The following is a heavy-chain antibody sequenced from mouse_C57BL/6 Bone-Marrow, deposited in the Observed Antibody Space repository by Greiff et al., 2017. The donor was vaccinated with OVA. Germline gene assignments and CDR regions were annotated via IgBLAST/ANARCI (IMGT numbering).Heavy chain of an antibody. CDR3: ARGDGNCFDY. V-gene: IGHV1-76*01. Sequence: VQLQQSGAELVRPGASVKLSCKASGYTFTDYYINWVKQRPGQGLEWIARIYPGSGNTYYNEKFKGKATLTAEKSSSTAYMQLSSLTSEDSAVYFCARGDGNCFDYWGQGTTLTVSS. CDR1: GYTFTDYY. CDR2: IYPGSGNT. J-gene: IGHJ2*01. D-gene: IGHD2-1*01.